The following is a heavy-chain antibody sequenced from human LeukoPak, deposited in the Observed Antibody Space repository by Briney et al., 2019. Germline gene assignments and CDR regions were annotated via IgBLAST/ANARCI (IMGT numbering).Heavy chain of an antibody. J-gene: IGHJ4*02. CDR2: ISLSSSAR. Sequence: GGSLRLSCAASGFTFGSYSMIWVRQAPGKGLEWVSYISLSSSARYYADSVKGRFTISRDNSKSTLYLQMNSLRAEDTAVYYCAREVLDYFDTSGPVDYWGQGTLVTVSS. D-gene: IGHD3-22*01. CDR3: AREVLDYFDTSGPVDY. V-gene: IGHV3-48*01. CDR1: GFTFGSYS.